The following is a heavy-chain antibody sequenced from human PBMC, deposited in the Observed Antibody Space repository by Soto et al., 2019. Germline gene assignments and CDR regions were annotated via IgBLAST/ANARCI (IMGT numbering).Heavy chain of an antibody. D-gene: IGHD6-13*01. CDR3: TREYSSSWYIRSKYYYYYMDV. Sequence: GGSLRLSCTASGFTFGDYAMSWFRQAPGKGLEWVGFIRSKAYGGTTEYAASVKGRFTISRDDSKSIAYLQMNSLKTEDTAVYYCTREYSSSWYIRSKYYYYYMDVWGKGTTVTVSS. J-gene: IGHJ6*03. CDR1: GFTFGDYA. CDR2: IRSKAYGGTT. V-gene: IGHV3-49*03.